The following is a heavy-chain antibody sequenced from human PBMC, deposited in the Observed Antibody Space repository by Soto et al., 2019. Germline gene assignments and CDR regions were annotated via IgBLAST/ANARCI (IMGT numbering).Heavy chain of an antibody. CDR1: GFTFSSYS. CDR3: AKCASYWIQFDD. CDR2: IRGGSATT. D-gene: IGHD2-8*02. Sequence: EVQLLESGGGLVQPGGSLRLSCAASGFTFSSYSMGWVRQAPGKGLEWVSAIRGGSATTLYADSVKGRFTISRADSKNTLYLQMNSQRAEDTAKYFCAKCASYWIQFDDWGQGTLVTVSS. V-gene: IGHV3-23*01. J-gene: IGHJ4*02.